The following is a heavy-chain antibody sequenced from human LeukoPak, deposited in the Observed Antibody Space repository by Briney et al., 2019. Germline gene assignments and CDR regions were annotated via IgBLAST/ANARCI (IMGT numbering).Heavy chain of an antibody. Sequence: ASVKVSCKASGYTFTSYAMHWVRQAPGQRLECMGWINTGNGNTKYSQKFQGRVTITRDTSASTAYMDLSSLRSEDTAVYYCARGGPSGSLLLSYYYYGMDVWGQGTTVTVSS. CDR2: INTGNGNT. V-gene: IGHV1-3*04. J-gene: IGHJ6*02. CDR3: ARGGPSGSLLLSYYYYGMDV. D-gene: IGHD2-21*01. CDR1: GYTFTSYA.